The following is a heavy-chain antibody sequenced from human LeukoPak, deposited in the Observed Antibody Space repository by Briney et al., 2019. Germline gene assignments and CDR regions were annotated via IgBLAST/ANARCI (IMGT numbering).Heavy chain of an antibody. Sequence: PGGSLRLSCAASGFTFSSYGMHWVRQAPGKGLEWVAVISYDGSNKYYADSVKGRFTISRDNSKNTLYLQMNSLRAEDTAVYYCAKEGGGLYGDYVGAYFDYWGQGTLVTVSS. V-gene: IGHV3-30*18. CDR3: AKEGGGLYGDYVGAYFDY. J-gene: IGHJ4*02. CDR1: GFTFSSYG. CDR2: ISYDGSNK. D-gene: IGHD4-17*01.